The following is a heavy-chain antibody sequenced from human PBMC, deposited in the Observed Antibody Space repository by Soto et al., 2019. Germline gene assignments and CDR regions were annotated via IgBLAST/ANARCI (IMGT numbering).Heavy chain of an antibody. Sequence: ASVKVSCKASGYTFTGYYMHWVLQAPGQGLEWMGWINPNSGGTNYAQKFQGRVTMTRDTSISTAYMELSRLRSDDTAVYYCARDRRIQPWLFDYWGQGTLVTVSS. D-gene: IGHD5-18*01. CDR3: ARDRRIQPWLFDY. J-gene: IGHJ4*02. V-gene: IGHV1-2*02. CDR2: INPNSGGT. CDR1: GYTFTGYY.